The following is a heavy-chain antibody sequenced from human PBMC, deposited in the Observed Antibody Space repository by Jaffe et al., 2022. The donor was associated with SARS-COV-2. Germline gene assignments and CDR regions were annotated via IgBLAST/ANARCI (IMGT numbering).Heavy chain of an antibody. Sequence: QVQLQESGPGLVKPSETLSLTCTVSGGSISSYYWSWIRQPPGKGLEWIGYIYYSGSTNYNPSLKSRVTISVDTSKNQFSLKLSSVTAADTAVYYCARDATLSASSAGWSSVYYYGMDVWGQGTTVTVSS. CDR3: ARDATLSASSAGWSSVYYYGMDV. CDR2: IYYSGST. CDR1: GGSISSYY. J-gene: IGHJ6*02. D-gene: IGHD3-22*01. V-gene: IGHV4-59*01.